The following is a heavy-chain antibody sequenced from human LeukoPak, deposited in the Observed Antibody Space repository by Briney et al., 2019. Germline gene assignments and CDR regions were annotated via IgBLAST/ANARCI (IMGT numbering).Heavy chain of an antibody. D-gene: IGHD3-3*01. Sequence: ASVKVSCKASGYTFTSYGISWVRQAPGQGLEWMGWISAYNGNTNYAQKLQGRVTMTTDTSTSTAYMELRSLRSDDTAVYYCARDRTYDFWSGYYSPISFDYWGQGTLVTVSS. CDR1: GYTFTSYG. J-gene: IGHJ4*02. CDR3: ARDRTYDFWSGYYSPISFDY. CDR2: ISAYNGNT. V-gene: IGHV1-18*01.